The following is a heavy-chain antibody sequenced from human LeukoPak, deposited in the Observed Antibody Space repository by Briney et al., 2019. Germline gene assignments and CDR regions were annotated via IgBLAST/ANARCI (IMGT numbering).Heavy chain of an antibody. Sequence: PGGSLRLSCAASGFTFSSYWMSWVRQAPGKGLEWVANIKQDGSEKYYVDSVKGRFTISRDNAKNSLYLQMNSLRAEDTAVYYCARDPGYGSGWYDIDYWGQGTLVTVSS. CDR2: IKQDGSEK. CDR1: GFTFSSYW. J-gene: IGHJ4*02. V-gene: IGHV3-7*01. D-gene: IGHD6-19*01. CDR3: ARDPGYGSGWYDIDY.